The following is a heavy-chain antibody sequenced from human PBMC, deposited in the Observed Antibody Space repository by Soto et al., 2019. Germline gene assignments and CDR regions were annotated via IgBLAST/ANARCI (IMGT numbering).Heavy chain of an antibody. Sequence: QVQLVESGGGLVKPGGSLRLSCVSSGFTFSNHFMDWVRQAPGKGLERVSHISSTTGYTNYADSVKGRFTIARDNAKSSLYLQMTSRRAADTAVYYCARAAVFYSCHGMDVWGQGTTVTVSS. CDR3: ARAAVFYSCHGMDV. V-gene: IGHV3-11*05. CDR2: ISSTTGYT. CDR1: GFTFSNHF. J-gene: IGHJ6*02.